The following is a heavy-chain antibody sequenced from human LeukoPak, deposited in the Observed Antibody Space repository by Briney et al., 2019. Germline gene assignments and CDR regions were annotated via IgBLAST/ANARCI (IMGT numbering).Heavy chain of an antibody. D-gene: IGHD2-2*01. V-gene: IGHV3-74*01. Sequence: GGSLRLSCGASGFTFSSFWMHWVRQAPGKGLVWVSRINSDGSSTGYADSVKGRFTISRDNAKNMLYLQMNSLRAEGTAVYYCAPRLSVVVPGAQYGMDVWGQGTTVTVSS. CDR2: INSDGSST. J-gene: IGHJ6*02. CDR3: APRLSVVVPGAQYGMDV. CDR1: GFTFSSFW.